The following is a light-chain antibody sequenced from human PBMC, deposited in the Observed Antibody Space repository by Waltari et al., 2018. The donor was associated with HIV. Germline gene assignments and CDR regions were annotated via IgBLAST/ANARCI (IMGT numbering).Light chain of an antibody. J-gene: IGKJ4*01. CDR2: WAS. CDR3: QQYYSTPLT. Sequence: DIVMTQSPDSLAVSLGERATINCKSSQSVLSNSNNKNYLAWYQQKSGQSPKLLIYWASTRESGVPDRFSGSGSGTDFSLSISSLQAEDVAVYYCQQYYSTPLTFGGGTKVEIK. CDR1: QSVLSNSNNKNY. V-gene: IGKV4-1*01.